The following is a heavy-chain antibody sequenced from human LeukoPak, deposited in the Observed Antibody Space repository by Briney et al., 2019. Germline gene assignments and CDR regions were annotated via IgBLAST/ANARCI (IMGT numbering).Heavy chain of an antibody. Sequence: GGSLRLSCAASGFTFSNAWMSWVRQAPGKGLEWVDRIKSKTDGGTTDYAAPVKGRFTISRDDSKNTLYLQMNSLKTEDTAVYYCTTYHSGYRYYFDYWGQGTLVTVSS. CDR3: TTYHSGYRYYFDY. V-gene: IGHV3-15*01. CDR1: GFTFSNAW. J-gene: IGHJ4*02. D-gene: IGHD5-12*01. CDR2: IKSKTDGGTT.